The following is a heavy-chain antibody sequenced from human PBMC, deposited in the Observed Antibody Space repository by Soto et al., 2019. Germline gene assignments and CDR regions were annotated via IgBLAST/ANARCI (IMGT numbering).Heavy chain of an antibody. CDR2: VTHGGRDT. D-gene: IGHD2-15*01. J-gene: IGHJ4*02. CDR3: ARVPEGKVAPDY. CDR1: GFTFSDYA. Sequence: PGGSLRLSCAASGFTFSDYAMHWVRQAPGKGLEWVAAVTHGGRDTHYADSVKGRFTISRDNSKNTLYLQMNSLRAEDTAVYYCARVPEGKVAPDYWGQGTLVTVSS. V-gene: IGHV3-30*03.